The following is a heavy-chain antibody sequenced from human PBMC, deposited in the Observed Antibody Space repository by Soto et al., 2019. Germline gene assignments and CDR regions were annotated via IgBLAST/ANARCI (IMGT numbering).Heavy chain of an antibody. D-gene: IGHD1-26*01. Sequence: EVQLLESGGGLVQPGGSLRLSCAASGFTFSSYAMSWVRQTPGTGLEWVSTISDSGGSTYYADSVKGRFTISRDNSKNTLYLQINSLRAEDTAVYYCAKASSGRYPYYYYGMDVWGQGTTVTLSS. CDR3: AKASSGRYPYYYYGMDV. CDR2: ISDSGGST. CDR1: GFTFSSYA. J-gene: IGHJ6*02. V-gene: IGHV3-23*01.